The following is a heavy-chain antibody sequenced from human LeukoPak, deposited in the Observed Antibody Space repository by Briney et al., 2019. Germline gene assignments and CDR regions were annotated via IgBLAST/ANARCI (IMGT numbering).Heavy chain of an antibody. D-gene: IGHD3-22*01. Sequence: SETLSLTCTVSGGSISSYYWSWIRQPPGKGLEWIGYIYYSGSTNYNPSLKSRVTISVDTSKNQFSLKLSSVTAADTAVYYCARERLYYYDSSGYYYFDYWGQGTLVTVSS. V-gene: IGHV4-59*01. J-gene: IGHJ4*02. CDR3: ARERLYYYDSSGYYYFDY. CDR2: IYYSGST. CDR1: GGSISSYY.